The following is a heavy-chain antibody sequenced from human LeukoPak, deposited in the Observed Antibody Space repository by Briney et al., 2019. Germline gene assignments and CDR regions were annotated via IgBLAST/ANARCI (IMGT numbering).Heavy chain of an antibody. Sequence: PGRSLRLSCAASGXTFSSYGMHWVRQAPGKGLEWVAVISYDGSNKYHADSVKGRFTISRDNSKNTLYLQMNSLRAEDTAVYYCAKDIDTIFSTSTFDYWGQGTLVTVSS. J-gene: IGHJ4*02. V-gene: IGHV3-30*18. CDR1: GXTFSSYG. CDR3: AKDIDTIFSTSTFDY. D-gene: IGHD3-9*01. CDR2: ISYDGSNK.